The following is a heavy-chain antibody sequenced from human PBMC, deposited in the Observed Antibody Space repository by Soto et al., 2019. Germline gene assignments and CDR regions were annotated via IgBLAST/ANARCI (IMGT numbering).Heavy chain of an antibody. D-gene: IGHD2-2*01. Sequence: ASVKVSCKASGYTFTGYYMHWVRQAPGQGLEWMGWINPNSGGTNYAQKFQGRVTMTRDTPISTAYMELSRLRSDDTAVYYCARAQLGYCSSTSCSPAHYYYYGMDVWGQGTTVTVSS. CDR1: GYTFTGYY. V-gene: IGHV1-2*02. CDR2: INPNSGGT. J-gene: IGHJ6*02. CDR3: ARAQLGYCSSTSCSPAHYYYYGMDV.